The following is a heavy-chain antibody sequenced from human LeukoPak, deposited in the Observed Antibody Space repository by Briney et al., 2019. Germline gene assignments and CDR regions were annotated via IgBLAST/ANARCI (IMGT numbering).Heavy chain of an antibody. CDR1: GFTFDDYA. V-gene: IGHV3-9*01. D-gene: IGHD5-12*01. CDR2: ISWNSGSI. J-gene: IGHJ4*02. Sequence: GRSLRLSCAASGFTFDDYAMHWVRQAPGKGLEWVSGISWNSGSIGYADSVKGRFTISRDNAKNSLYLQMNSLRAEDTALYYCAKDPNSGYVRGYYFDYWGQGTLVTVSS. CDR3: AKDPNSGYVRGYYFDY.